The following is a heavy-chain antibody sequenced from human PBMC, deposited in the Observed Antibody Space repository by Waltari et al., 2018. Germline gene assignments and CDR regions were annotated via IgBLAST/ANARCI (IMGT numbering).Heavy chain of an antibody. Sequence: ETLSLTCAVYGGSFSGYYWSWIRQPPGKGLEWIGEINHSGSTNYNPSLKSRVTISVDTSKNQFSLKLSSVTAADTAVYYCARGHRAVAVSGAFDIWGQGTMVTVSS. CDR1: GGSFSGYY. CDR3: ARGHRAVAVSGAFDI. V-gene: IGHV4-34*01. J-gene: IGHJ3*02. CDR2: INHSGST. D-gene: IGHD6-19*01.